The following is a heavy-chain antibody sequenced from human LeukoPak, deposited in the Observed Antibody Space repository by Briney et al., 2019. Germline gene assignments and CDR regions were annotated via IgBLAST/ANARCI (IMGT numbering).Heavy chain of an antibody. CDR1: GFTFTIFG. Sequence: GRSLRLSCAASGFTFTIFGLNWVRQAPGKVPEWVSYIDARSGITYYADSVQGRFTISRDNAQESVFLQMNSLRADDTAVYYCARTYDFGRGPPGDAFDNWGPGTLVTVSS. J-gene: IGHJ3*02. CDR3: ARTYDFGRGPPGDAFDN. D-gene: IGHD3-3*01. CDR2: IDARSGIT. V-gene: IGHV3-48*01.